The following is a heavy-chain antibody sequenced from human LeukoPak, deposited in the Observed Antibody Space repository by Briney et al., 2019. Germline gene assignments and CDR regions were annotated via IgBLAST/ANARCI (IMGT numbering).Heavy chain of an antibody. D-gene: IGHD6-19*01. V-gene: IGHV1-46*01. CDR3: ARDSRQWLVWGYFDY. CDR2: INPSGGST. CDR1: VYTFTSYY. J-gene: IGHJ4*02. Sequence: ASVKVSFKASVYTFTSYYMHWVRQAPGQGLEWMGIINPSGGSTSYAQRFQGGVTMTRDTSTSTVYMELSSLRSEDTAVYYCARDSRQWLVWGYFDYWGQGTLVTVSS.